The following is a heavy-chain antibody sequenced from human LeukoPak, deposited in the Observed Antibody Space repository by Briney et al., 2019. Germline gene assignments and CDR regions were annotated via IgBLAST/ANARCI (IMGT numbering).Heavy chain of an antibody. CDR2: ISSSGSTI. V-gene: IGHV3-23*01. CDR3: AKDLVTGSLDY. J-gene: IGHJ4*02. CDR1: GFTFSSSA. D-gene: IGHD3-10*01. Sequence: GGTLRLSCAASGFTFSSSAMSWVRQAPGKGLEWVSYISSSGSTIYYADSVKGRFTISRDNSKNTLYLQMNSLRAEDTAIYYCAKDLVTGSLDYWGQGTLVTVSS.